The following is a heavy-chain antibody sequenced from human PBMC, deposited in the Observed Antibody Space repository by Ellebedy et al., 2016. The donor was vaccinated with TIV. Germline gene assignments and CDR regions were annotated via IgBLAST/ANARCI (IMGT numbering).Heavy chain of an antibody. CDR1: GGSISRSSPY. D-gene: IGHD3-10*01. CDR3: ARWFGELLYVRWFDP. Sequence: SETLSLTCTVSGGSISRSSPYWGWIRQPPGKGLEWLGSIYFTGSTFYNPSLKSRVTISLDTSKNQFSLKLSSVTVADTAVYYCARWFGELLYVRWFDPWGQGTLVTVSS. V-gene: IGHV4-39*01. CDR2: IYFTGST. J-gene: IGHJ5*02.